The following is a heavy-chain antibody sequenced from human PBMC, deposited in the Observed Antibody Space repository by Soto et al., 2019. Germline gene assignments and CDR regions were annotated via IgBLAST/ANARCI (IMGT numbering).Heavy chain of an antibody. V-gene: IGHV3-30*18. J-gene: IGHJ4*02. CDR3: AKDLSDIVLMVYAPPQVLDFDY. CDR2: ISYDGSNK. CDR1: GFTFSSYG. D-gene: IGHD2-8*01. Sequence: GGSLRLSCASSGFTFSSYGMHWVRQAPGKGLEWVAVISYDGSNKYYADSVKGRFTISRDNSKNTLYLQMNSLRAEDTAVYYCAKDLSDIVLMVYAPPQVLDFDYWRQGTLVTVSS.